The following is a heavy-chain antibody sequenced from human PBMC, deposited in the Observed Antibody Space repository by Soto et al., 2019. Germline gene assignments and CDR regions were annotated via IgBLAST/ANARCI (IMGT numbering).Heavy chain of an antibody. Sequence: SETLSLTCTVSGGSIRTYYWSWIRQSPGKGLEWIGHRYYSGNTNYNASLKSRVTISVDPSKNQFSLNLNSVSAADTAVYFCARGMGTNRGDQIYGLDVWGRGTTVTVSS. CDR1: GGSIRTYY. D-gene: IGHD5-12*01. CDR3: ARGMGTNRGDQIYGLDV. V-gene: IGHV4-59*01. J-gene: IGHJ6*02. CDR2: RYYSGNT.